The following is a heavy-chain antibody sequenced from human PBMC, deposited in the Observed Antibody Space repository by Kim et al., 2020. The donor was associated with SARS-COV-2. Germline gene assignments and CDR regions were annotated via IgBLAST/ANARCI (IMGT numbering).Heavy chain of an antibody. J-gene: IGHJ4*02. D-gene: IGHD3-3*01. Sequence: ADSVKCRFTISRDKARNRLYLQMNSLRGEDTAVYYCAGDGLLLSGLDYFDYWGQGTLVTVSS. CDR3: AGDGLLLSGLDYFDY. V-gene: IGHV3-30*07.